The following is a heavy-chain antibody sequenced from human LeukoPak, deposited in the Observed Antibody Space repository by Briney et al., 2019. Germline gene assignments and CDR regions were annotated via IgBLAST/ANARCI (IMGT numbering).Heavy chain of an antibody. D-gene: IGHD5-12*01. CDR1: GYTFTSYG. J-gene: IGHJ4*02. CDR2: MNPSSGNT. Sequence: ASVKVSCKASGYTFTSYGISWVRQATGQGLEWLGWMNPSSGNTGYAQKFQGRVTMTRDTSISTAYMELSSLRSEDTAMYYCARGVATGFDYWGQGTLVTVSS. V-gene: IGHV1-8*02. CDR3: ARGVATGFDY.